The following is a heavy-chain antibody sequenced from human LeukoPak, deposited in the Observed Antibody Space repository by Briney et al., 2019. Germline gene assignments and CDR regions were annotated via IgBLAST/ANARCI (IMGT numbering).Heavy chain of an antibody. CDR2: ISSNGGST. V-gene: IGHV3-64*01. D-gene: IGHD3-22*01. CDR3: ARIRGGYYSDF. J-gene: IGHJ4*02. CDR1: GFTFSNYA. Sequence: GGSLRLSCAASGFTFSNYAMHWVRQAPGKGLEYVSAISSNGGSTYYANSVKGRFTISRDNSKNTLYLQMSSLTAEDTAVYYCARIRGGYYSDFWGQGTLVTVSS.